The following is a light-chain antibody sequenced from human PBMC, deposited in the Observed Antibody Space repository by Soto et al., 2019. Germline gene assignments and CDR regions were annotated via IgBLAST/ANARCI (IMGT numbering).Light chain of an antibody. CDR2: DAS. Sequence: EIRMTQSPSTLSSSVVYRVTITCRASRSISDWLAWYQQKPGQAPTLLIFDASNLKSGVPSRFSGSGSGTEFTLTISGLQPDDVATYYCLQYSSHSWTFGQGTKVDIK. CDR1: RSISDW. J-gene: IGKJ1*01. V-gene: IGKV1-5*01. CDR3: LQYSSHSWT.